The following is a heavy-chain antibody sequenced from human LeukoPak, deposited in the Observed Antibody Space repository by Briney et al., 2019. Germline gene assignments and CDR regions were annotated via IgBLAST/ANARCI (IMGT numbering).Heavy chain of an antibody. Sequence: GASVKVSCKASGYTFTSYGISWVRQAPGQGLEWMGWISAYNGNTNYAQKLQGRVTMTTDTSTSTAYMELRSLRSDDTAVYYCARDGPLRYFDWLSFRPHVWYYFDYWGQGTLVTVSS. CDR3: ARDGPLRYFDWLSFRPHVWYYFDY. D-gene: IGHD3-9*01. CDR2: ISAYNGNT. J-gene: IGHJ4*02. CDR1: GYTFTSYG. V-gene: IGHV1-18*01.